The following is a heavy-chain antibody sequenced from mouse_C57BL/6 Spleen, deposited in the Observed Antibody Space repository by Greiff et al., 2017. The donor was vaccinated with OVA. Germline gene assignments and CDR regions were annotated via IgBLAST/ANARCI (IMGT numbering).Heavy chain of an antibody. D-gene: IGHD2-3*01. CDR3: ARGGLDGYPFAY. V-gene: IGHV1-53*01. CDR1: GYTFTSYW. Sequence: SGTELVKPGASVKLSCKASGYTFTSYWMHWVKQRPGQGLEWIGNINPSNGGTNYNEKFKSKATLTVDKSSSTAYMQLSSLTSEDSAVYYCARGGLDGYPFAYWGQGTLVTVSA. J-gene: IGHJ3*01. CDR2: INPSNGGT.